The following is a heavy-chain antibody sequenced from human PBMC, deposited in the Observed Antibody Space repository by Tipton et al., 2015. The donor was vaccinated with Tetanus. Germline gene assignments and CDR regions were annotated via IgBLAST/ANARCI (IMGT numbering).Heavy chain of an antibody. V-gene: IGHV3-43*01. CDR2: ISWDGDST. D-gene: IGHD3-22*01. CDR1: GFTFDDYT. CDR3: AGLGYDRSGSYFDH. J-gene: IGHJ4*02. Sequence: LRLSCAASGFTFDDYTMHWVRQAPGKGLEWVSLISWDGDSTYYADSMKGRFTISRDNSKNSLYLQMNSLRTEDTALYYCAGLGYDRSGSYFDHWGQGTLVTVSS.